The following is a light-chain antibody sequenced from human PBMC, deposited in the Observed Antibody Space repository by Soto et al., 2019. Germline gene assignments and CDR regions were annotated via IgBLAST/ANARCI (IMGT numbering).Light chain of an antibody. CDR1: QSVSGY. J-gene: IGKJ2*01. Sequence: EVVLTQPPATLSLSPGERATLSCRASQSVSGYLAWYQLKAGQAPRLLIYDTSNRATGIPARFSASGSGTDFTLTISSLEPEDLAVYYCQQGSNWPIYTFGQGTKLEI. CDR3: QQGSNWPIYT. V-gene: IGKV3-11*01. CDR2: DTS.